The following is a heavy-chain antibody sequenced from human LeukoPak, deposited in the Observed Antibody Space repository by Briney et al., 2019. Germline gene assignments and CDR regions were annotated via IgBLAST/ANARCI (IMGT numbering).Heavy chain of an antibody. V-gene: IGHV4-59*01. J-gene: IGHJ4*02. D-gene: IGHD5-24*01. Sequence: SETLSLICTVSGGSISSYYWSWIRQPPGKGLEWIGYIYYSGSTNYNPSLKSRVTISVDTSKNQFSLKLSSVTAADTAVYYCARACRDGYNCFDYWGQGTLVTVSS. CDR2: IYYSGST. CDR3: ARACRDGYNCFDY. CDR1: GGSISSYY.